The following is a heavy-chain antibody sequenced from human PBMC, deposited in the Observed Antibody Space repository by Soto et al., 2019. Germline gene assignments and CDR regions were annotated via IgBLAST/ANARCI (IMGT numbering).Heavy chain of an antibody. CDR3: AKDFRGSGSYYTH. CDR1: GFTFSSYA. Sequence: GGSRLSCAASGFTFSSYAMSWVRQAPGKGLEWVSAISGSGGSTYYADSVKGRVTISRDNSKNTLYLQMNSLRAEDTAVYYCAKDFRGSGSYYTHWGQGTLVTVSS. CDR2: ISGSGGST. D-gene: IGHD3-10*01. J-gene: IGHJ4*02. V-gene: IGHV3-23*01.